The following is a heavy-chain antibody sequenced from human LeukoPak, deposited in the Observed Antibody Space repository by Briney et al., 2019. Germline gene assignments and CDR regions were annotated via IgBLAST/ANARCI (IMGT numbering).Heavy chain of an antibody. CDR2: IDPSDSYT. D-gene: IGHD5-12*01. CDR3: ARQNIVATRYYYYGMDV. Sequence: GESLKISCKGSGYSFTSYWISWVRQMPGKGLEWMGRIDPSDSYTNYSPSFQGHVTISADESISTAYLQWSSLKASDTAMYYCARQNIVATRYYYYGMDVWGQGTTVTVSS. V-gene: IGHV5-10-1*01. CDR1: GYSFTSYW. J-gene: IGHJ6*02.